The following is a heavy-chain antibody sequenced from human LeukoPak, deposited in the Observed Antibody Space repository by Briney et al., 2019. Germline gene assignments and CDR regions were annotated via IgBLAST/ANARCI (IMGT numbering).Heavy chain of an antibody. CDR3: AKQSYSSDFDY. CDR2: ISGSGGST. D-gene: IGHD1-26*01. CDR1: GFTFTTYA. J-gene: IGHJ4*02. V-gene: IGHV3-23*01. Sequence: GGSLRLSCAASGFTFTTYAMSWARQAPGKGLEWVSAISGSGGSTYYAHSVKGRFTISRDNSKNTLFLQMNGLRAEDTAVYYCAKQSYSSDFDYWGQGTLVTVSS.